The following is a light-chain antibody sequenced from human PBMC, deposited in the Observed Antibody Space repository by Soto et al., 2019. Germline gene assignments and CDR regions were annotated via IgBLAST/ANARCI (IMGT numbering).Light chain of an antibody. V-gene: IGKV3-11*01. Sequence: EIVLTQSPATLSLFPGERATLSCRASQSVNEYLIWYQQKPGQAPRLLIYDASNRATGIPARFSGSGSGTDFTLTISSLEPEDFAVYYCQQRTNWPLTFGGGTKVDIK. CDR2: DAS. CDR1: QSVNEY. J-gene: IGKJ4*01. CDR3: QQRTNWPLT.